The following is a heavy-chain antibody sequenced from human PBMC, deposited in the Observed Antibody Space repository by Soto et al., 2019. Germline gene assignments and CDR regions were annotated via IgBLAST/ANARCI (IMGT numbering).Heavy chain of an antibody. CDR2: INHSGST. CDR1: GGSFSGYY. Sequence: SETLSLTCAVYGGSFSGYYWSWIRQPPGKGLEWIGEINHSGSTNYNPSLKSRVTISVDTSKNQFSLKLSSVTAADTAVYYCARATEVDTAMPRGDWFDPWGQGTLVTVSS. V-gene: IGHV4-34*01. CDR3: ARATEVDTAMPRGDWFDP. D-gene: IGHD5-18*01. J-gene: IGHJ5*02.